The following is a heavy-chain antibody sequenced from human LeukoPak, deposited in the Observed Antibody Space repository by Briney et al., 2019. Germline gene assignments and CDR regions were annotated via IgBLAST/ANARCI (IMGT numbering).Heavy chain of an antibody. V-gene: IGHV4-59*01. CDR1: GGSINSYY. J-gene: IGHJ4*02. CDR3: ARKGAAGTGFDY. Sequence: SETLSHTCAVSGGSINSYYWSWIRQPPGKGLEWIGYIYYRGTTNYNPSLKSRVTISVDTSKNQFSLRLNSVTAADTAVYFCARKGAAGTGFDYWGQGTQVTVSS. CDR2: IYYRGTT. D-gene: IGHD1-1*01.